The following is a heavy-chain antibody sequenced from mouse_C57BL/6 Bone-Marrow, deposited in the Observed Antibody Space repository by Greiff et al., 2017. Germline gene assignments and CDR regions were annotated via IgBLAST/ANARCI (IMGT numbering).Heavy chain of an antibody. J-gene: IGHJ4*01. CDR2: INPNNGGT. CDR1: GYTFTDYY. V-gene: IGHV1-19*01. CDR3: ARAVPLYYAMDY. Sequence: EVQLQQSGPVLVKPGASVKMSCKASGYTFTDYYMNWVKQSHGKSLEWIGVINPNNGGTSYNQKCKGKATLTVDKSSSTADMELHSLTSEDSAVYYCARAVPLYYAMDYWGQGTSGTVSS. D-gene: IGHD6-1*01.